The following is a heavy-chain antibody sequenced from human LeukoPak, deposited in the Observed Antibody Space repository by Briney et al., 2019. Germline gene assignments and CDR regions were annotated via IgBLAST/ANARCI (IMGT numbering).Heavy chain of an antibody. V-gene: IGHV3-9*03. J-gene: IGHJ4*02. CDR3: AKSRFVTIVRGVIGFGYFDY. CDR1: GFTFDDYA. Sequence: GGSLRLSCAASGFTFDDYAMHWVRHAPGKGLEWVSGISWNSGSIGYADSVKGRFTISRDNAKNSLYLQMNSLRAEDMALYYCAKSRFVTIVRGVIGFGYFDYWGQGTLVTVSS. CDR2: ISWNSGSI. D-gene: IGHD3-10*01.